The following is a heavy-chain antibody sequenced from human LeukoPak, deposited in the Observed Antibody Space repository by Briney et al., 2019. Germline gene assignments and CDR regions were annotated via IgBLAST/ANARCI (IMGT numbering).Heavy chain of an antibody. CDR1: GFTFDDCA. V-gene: IGHV3-9*01. D-gene: IGHD6-6*01. CDR2: ISWNSGSI. Sequence: GRSLRLSCAASGFTFDDCAMHWVRQAPGKGLEWVSGISWNSGSIGYADSVKGRFTISRDNAKNSLYLQMNSLRAEDTALYYCAKDRGRYSSSSRPFDYWGQGTLVTVSS. J-gene: IGHJ4*02. CDR3: AKDRGRYSSSSRPFDY.